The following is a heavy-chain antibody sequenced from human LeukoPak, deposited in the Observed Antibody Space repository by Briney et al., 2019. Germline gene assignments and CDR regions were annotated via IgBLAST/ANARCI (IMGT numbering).Heavy chain of an antibody. CDR1: GGSFSGYY. V-gene: IGHV4-34*01. CDR3: VRDRGEYYFDY. J-gene: IGHJ4*02. CDR2: INHSGST. Sequence: SETLSLTCAVYGGSFSGYYWSWIRQPPGKGLEWIGEINHSGSTNYNPSLKSRVTISVDTSKNHFSLKLSSVTAADTAVYYCVRDRGEYYFDYWGQGTLVTVSS.